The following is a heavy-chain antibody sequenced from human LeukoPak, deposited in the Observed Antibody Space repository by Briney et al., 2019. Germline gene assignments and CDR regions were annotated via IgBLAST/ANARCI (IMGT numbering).Heavy chain of an antibody. V-gene: IGHV4-4*07. Sequence: SETLSLTCTVPGGSVSNYYWSWIRQPAGEGLEWIGRIYSSGSTNYKPSLKSRVTISVDKSKNQFSLKLSSVTAADTAVYYCAREIANCINGVCPPAGNFDYWGQGTLVTVSS. CDR3: AREIANCINGVCPPAGNFDY. J-gene: IGHJ4*02. CDR2: IYSSGST. D-gene: IGHD2-8*01. CDR1: GGSVSNYY.